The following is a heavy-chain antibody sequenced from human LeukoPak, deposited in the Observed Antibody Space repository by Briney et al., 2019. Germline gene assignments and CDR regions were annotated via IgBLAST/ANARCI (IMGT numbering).Heavy chain of an antibody. Sequence: SETLSLTCTVSGGSISSSSYYWGWIRQPPGEGLVWNGSIYYSGSTYYNPSLKSRVTISVDTSKNQFSLNLSSVTAADTAVYYCAAYYDFWSGYLNWFDPWGQGTLVTVSS. J-gene: IGHJ5*02. CDR1: GGSISSSSYY. D-gene: IGHD3-3*01. CDR2: IYYSGST. V-gene: IGHV4-39*07. CDR3: AAYYDFWSGYLNWFDP.